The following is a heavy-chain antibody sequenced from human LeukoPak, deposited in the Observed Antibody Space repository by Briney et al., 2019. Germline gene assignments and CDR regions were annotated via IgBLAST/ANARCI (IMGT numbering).Heavy chain of an antibody. CDR1: GFTFDDYA. CDR3: AKDIYGYGSRGDAFDI. CDR2: ISWNSGSI. D-gene: IGHD5-18*01. V-gene: IGHV3-9*01. J-gene: IGHJ3*02. Sequence: GGSLRLSCAASGFTFDDYAMHWVRQAPGKGLEWVSGISWNSGSIGYADSVKGRFTISRDNAKNSLYLQMNSLRAEDTALYYCAKDIYGYGSRGDAFDIWGQGTMVTVSS.